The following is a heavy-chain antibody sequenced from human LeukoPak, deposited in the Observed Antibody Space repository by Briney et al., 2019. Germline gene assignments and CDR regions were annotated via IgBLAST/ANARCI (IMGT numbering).Heavy chain of an antibody. CDR2: IYYTGST. J-gene: IGHJ4*02. D-gene: IGHD6-6*01. CDR3: ARHRAYSSSSPFDY. CDR1: GGSISSLY. V-gene: IGHV4-59*08. Sequence: PSETLSLTCSVSGGSISSLYWSWIRQPPGEGLEWIGYIYYTGSTNYNPPLRGRVTMFVDMSKNQFSLRLSSVTAADTAVYYCARHRAYSSSSPFDYWGQGTLVTVSS.